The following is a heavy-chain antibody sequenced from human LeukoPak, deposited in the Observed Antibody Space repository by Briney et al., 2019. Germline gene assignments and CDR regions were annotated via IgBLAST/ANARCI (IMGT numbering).Heavy chain of an antibody. Sequence: GESLKISCKGSGYSFTSYWIGWVRQMPGKGLEWMGIIYPGDSDTRYSPSFQGQVTISADKSISTAYLQWSSLKASDTAMYYCARLNGVVVPATHLDYWGQGTLVTVSS. J-gene: IGHJ4*02. CDR2: IYPGDSDT. V-gene: IGHV5-51*01. D-gene: IGHD2-2*01. CDR1: GYSFTSYW. CDR3: ARLNGVVVPATHLDY.